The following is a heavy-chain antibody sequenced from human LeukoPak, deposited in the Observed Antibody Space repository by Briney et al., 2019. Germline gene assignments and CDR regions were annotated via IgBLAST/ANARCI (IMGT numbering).Heavy chain of an antibody. V-gene: IGHV1-69*13. CDR3: ARSKDSSGSVDY. J-gene: IGHJ4*02. Sequence: ASVKVSCKASGGTFSSYAISWVRQALGQGLEWMGGIIPIFGTANYAQKFQGRVTITADGSTSTAYMELSSLRSEDTAVYYCARSKDSSGSVDYWGQGTLVTVSS. D-gene: IGHD3-22*01. CDR1: GGTFSSYA. CDR2: IIPIFGTA.